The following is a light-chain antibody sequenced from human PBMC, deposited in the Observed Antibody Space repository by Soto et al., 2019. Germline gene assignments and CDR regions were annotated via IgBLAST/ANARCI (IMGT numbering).Light chain of an antibody. CDR2: GAS. CDR1: QGISIN. CDR3: QKYDSAPLT. Sequence: DIQMTQSPSSLSASVGDRVTITCRASQGISINLAWYQQKPGKVPKLLIYGASTLQSGVPSRFSGSGSGTDFTLTISSLQPEDVATYYCQKYDSAPLTFGQGTKVEFK. J-gene: IGKJ1*01. V-gene: IGKV1-27*01.